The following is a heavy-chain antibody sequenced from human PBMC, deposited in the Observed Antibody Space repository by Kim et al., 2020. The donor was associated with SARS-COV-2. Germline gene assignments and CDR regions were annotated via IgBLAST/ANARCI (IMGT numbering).Heavy chain of an antibody. J-gene: IGHJ6*02. D-gene: IGHD3-10*01. CDR1: GDSFSSYW. CDR2: IYPGDSDT. Sequence: GESLKISCEGSGDSFSSYWIAWVRQMPGKGLEWMGIIYPGDSDTRYSPSFQGQVTISVDKSITTTYLQWSSLKASDSGMYYCARSAKGNYGPGTYAGYYYYGKDGGGQGTTVTVS. CDR3: ARSAKGNYGPGTYAGYYYYGKDG. V-gene: IGHV5-51*01.